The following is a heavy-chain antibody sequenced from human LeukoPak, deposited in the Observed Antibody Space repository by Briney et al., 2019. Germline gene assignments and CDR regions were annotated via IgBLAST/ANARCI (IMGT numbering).Heavy chain of an antibody. CDR1: GGSFSGYY. V-gene: IGHV4-34*01. Sequence: PSETLSLTCAVYGGSFSGYYWSWIRQSSGKGLEWIGEINHSGSTNYNPSLKSRVTISVDTSKNQFSLKLSSVTAADTAVYYCARATLRRYYYDSSGYYRGWFDPWGQGTLVTVSS. D-gene: IGHD3-22*01. J-gene: IGHJ5*02. CDR3: ARATLRRYYYDSSGYYRGWFDP. CDR2: INHSGST.